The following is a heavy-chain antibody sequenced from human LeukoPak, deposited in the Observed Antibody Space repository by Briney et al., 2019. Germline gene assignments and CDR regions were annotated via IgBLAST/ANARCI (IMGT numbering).Heavy chain of an antibody. CDR2: ISSSGSTI. J-gene: IGHJ4*02. D-gene: IGHD5-18*01. V-gene: IGHV3-48*03. CDR3: VKGWIQVST. CDR1: GFTFSSYE. Sequence: PGGSLRLSCAASGFTFSSYEMNWVRQAPGKGLEWVSYISSSGSTIYYADSVKGRFTISRDNSKNTLYLQMNTLRAEDTAMYYCVKGWIQVSTWGQGTLVTVSS.